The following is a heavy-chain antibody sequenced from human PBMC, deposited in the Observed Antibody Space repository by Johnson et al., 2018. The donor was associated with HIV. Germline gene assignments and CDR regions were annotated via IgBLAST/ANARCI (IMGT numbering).Heavy chain of an antibody. V-gene: IGHV3-66*01. D-gene: IGHD1-1*01. CDR1: GFTVSSNY. Sequence: EVQLVESGGGLVQPGGSLRLSCAASGFTVSSNYMSWVRQAPGKGLEWVSVIYSGGSTSYADSVKGRFTIYRDNSKNTLYLQMNSLRAEDTAVYYCARDLDLREDLAFDIWGQGTMVTVSS. CDR2: IYSGGST. CDR3: ARDLDLREDLAFDI. J-gene: IGHJ3*02.